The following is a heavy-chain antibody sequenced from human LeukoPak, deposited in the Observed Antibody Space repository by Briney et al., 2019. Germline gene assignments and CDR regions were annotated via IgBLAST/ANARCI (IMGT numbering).Heavy chain of an antibody. V-gene: IGHV4-34*01. CDR3: ARANLGLDAFDI. D-gene: IGHD7-27*01. CDR1: GGSFSGYY. Sequence: SETLSLTCAVYGGSFSGYYWSWIRQPPGKGLEWIGEINHSGSTNYNPPLKSRVTISVDTSKNQFSLKLSSVTAADTAVYYCARANLGLDAFDIWGQGTMVTVSS. J-gene: IGHJ3*02. CDR2: INHSGST.